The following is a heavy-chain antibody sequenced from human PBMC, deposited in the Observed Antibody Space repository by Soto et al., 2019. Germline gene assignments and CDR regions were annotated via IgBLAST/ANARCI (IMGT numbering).Heavy chain of an antibody. J-gene: IGHJ4*02. V-gene: IGHV3-15*01. CDR3: TTDFGELLDFDY. D-gene: IGHD3-10*01. Sequence: EVQLVESGGGLVKPGGSLRLSCAASGFTFSNAWMSWVRQAPGKGLEWVGRIKSKTDGGTTYYAAPVKGRFTISRDDSKNTLYLQMNSLKTEDTAVYYCTTDFGELLDFDYWGQGTLVTVSS. CDR2: IKSKTDGGTT. CDR1: GFTFSNAW.